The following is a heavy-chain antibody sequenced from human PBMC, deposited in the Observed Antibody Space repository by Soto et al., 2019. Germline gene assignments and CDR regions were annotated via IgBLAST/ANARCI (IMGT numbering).Heavy chain of an antibody. J-gene: IGHJ4*02. Sequence: GGSLRLSCAASGFIFSSYRMNWVRQAPGKGLEWVSSISSSSSYIYYADSVKGRFTISRDNAKNSLYLQMNSLRAEDTAVYYFAREGDFYNSNWYIDWGQGTLVTVSS. CDR2: ISSSSSYI. CDR3: AREGDFYNSNWYID. D-gene: IGHD6-13*01. V-gene: IGHV3-21*01. CDR1: GFIFSSYR.